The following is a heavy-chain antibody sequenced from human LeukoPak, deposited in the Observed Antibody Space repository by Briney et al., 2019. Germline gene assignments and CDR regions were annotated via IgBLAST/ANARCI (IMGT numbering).Heavy chain of an antibody. Sequence: SETLSLTCTVSGGSISSYYWSWIRQPPGKGLEWIGYIYYSGSTNYNPSLKSRVTISVDTSKNQFSLKLSSVTAADTAVYYCAREEQWLVTSRVHEGFDIWGQGTMVTVSS. D-gene: IGHD6-19*01. CDR2: IYYSGST. J-gene: IGHJ3*02. V-gene: IGHV4-59*01. CDR1: GGSISSYY. CDR3: AREEQWLVTSRVHEGFDI.